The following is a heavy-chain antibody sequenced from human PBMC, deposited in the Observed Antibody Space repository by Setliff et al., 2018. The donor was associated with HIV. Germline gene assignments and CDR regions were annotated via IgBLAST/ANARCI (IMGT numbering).Heavy chain of an antibody. CDR2: ISQSGTT. J-gene: IGHJ4*02. Sequence: PSETLSLTCAVYTVAISSNSYYWGWIRQPPGKGLEWIGSISQSGTTYYSPSLKTRVTISVDTSRNRFSLKLGSVSASDTANYYCARQPLYIGEPYYFDYWGLGTLVTVSS. CDR1: TVAISSNSYY. V-gene: IGHV4-39*01. D-gene: IGHD3-10*01. CDR3: ARQPLYIGEPYYFDY.